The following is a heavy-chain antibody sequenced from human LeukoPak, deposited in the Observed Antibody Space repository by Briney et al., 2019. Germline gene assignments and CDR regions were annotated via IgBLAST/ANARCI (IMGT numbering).Heavy chain of an antibody. CDR1: GFSFTSAA. Sequence: SVKVSCKASGFSFTSAAMQWVRQARGQRLEWIGWIVVGSGNTDYAQKFQERVTITRDMSTSTAYMELSSLRSEDTAVYYCAAFAPGGATSFDYWGQGTLVTVSS. D-gene: IGHD1-26*01. V-gene: IGHV1-58*02. J-gene: IGHJ4*02. CDR2: IVVGSGNT. CDR3: AAFAPGGATSFDY.